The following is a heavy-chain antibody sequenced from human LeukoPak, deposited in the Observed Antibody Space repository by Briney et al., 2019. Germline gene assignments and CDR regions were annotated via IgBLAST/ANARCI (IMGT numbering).Heavy chain of an antibody. Sequence: GESLKISCKGSGYSFTSYWIGWVRQMPGKGLEWMGIIYPGDSDTRYSPSFQGQVTISADKSISTAYLQWSSLKASDTAMYYCARRRAAAGTLNWFDPWGQETLVTVSS. J-gene: IGHJ5*02. D-gene: IGHD6-13*01. CDR3: ARRRAAAGTLNWFDP. V-gene: IGHV5-51*01. CDR2: IYPGDSDT. CDR1: GYSFTSYW.